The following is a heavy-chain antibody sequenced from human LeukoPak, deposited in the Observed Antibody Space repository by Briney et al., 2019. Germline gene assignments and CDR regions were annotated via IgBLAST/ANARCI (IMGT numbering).Heavy chain of an antibody. Sequence: GGSLRLSCAVSGATVSSNHMSWVRQPPGKGLEWVSAIFSAGGTYYADSVKGRFTLSRDISKNTLYLQMNSLRAEDTAMYYCVRDASWGQGTLVTVSS. J-gene: IGHJ4*02. CDR2: IFSAGGT. V-gene: IGHV3-66*01. CDR1: GATVSSNH. CDR3: VRDAS.